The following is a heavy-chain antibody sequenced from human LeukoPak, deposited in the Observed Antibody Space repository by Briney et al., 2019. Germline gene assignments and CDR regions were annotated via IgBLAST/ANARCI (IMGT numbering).Heavy chain of an antibody. CDR1: GFTFDDYD. CDR3: AKANLRYFDWLPFDY. V-gene: IGHV3-9*03. CDR2: ISWNSGSI. J-gene: IGHJ4*02. D-gene: IGHD3-9*01. Sequence: GGSLRLSCAASGFTFDDYDMHWVRQAPGKGLEWVSGISWNSGSIGYADSVKGRFTLSRDNAKNSLYLQMNSLRAEDMALYYCAKANLRYFDWLPFDYWGQGTLVTVSS.